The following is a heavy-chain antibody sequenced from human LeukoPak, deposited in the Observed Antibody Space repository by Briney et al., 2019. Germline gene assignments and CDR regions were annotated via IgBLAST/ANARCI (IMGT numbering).Heavy chain of an antibody. Sequence: PGGSLRLSCTASGFTFSTYSMTWVRQAPGKGLEWIGYIYYSGSTNYNPSLKSRVTISVDTSKNQFSLKLSSVTAADTAVYYCIRNFDYWGQGTLVTVSS. CDR3: IRNFDY. J-gene: IGHJ4*02. CDR2: IYYSGST. CDR1: GFTFSTYS. V-gene: IGHV4-59*01.